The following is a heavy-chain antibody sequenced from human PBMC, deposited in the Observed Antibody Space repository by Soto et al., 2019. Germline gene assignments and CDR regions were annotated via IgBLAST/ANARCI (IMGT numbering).Heavy chain of an antibody. D-gene: IGHD4-17*01. CDR1: GGTFSGYW. Sequence: EVQLVESGGDLVQPGGSLRLSCAASGGTFSGYWMHWVRQVPGKGLVWVSRMNGDGTTTTYADSVQGRFTISRDNGKNTVYLQMNSLRVDETGVYFCARSCCGEQNWFDPWGQGTLVTVSS. V-gene: IGHV3-74*01. CDR2: MNGDGTTT. CDR3: ARSCCGEQNWFDP. J-gene: IGHJ5*02.